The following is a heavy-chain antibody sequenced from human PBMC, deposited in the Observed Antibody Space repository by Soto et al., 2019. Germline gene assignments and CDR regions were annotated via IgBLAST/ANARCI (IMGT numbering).Heavy chain of an antibody. CDR1: GGTFSSYA. CDR2: IIPIFGTA. J-gene: IGHJ3*02. V-gene: IGHV1-69*01. Sequence: QVQLVQSGAEVKKPGSSVKVSCKASGGTFSSYAISWVRQAPGQGLEWMGGIIPIFGTANYAQKFQGRVTITADESTSTAYMELSSLRSDDTAVYYCARDRVGPTPNAFDIWGQGTMVTVSS. CDR3: ARDRVGPTPNAFDI. D-gene: IGHD1-26*01.